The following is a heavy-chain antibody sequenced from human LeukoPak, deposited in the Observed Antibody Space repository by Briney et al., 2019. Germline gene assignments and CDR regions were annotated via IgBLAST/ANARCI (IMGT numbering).Heavy chain of an antibody. J-gene: IGHJ4*02. Sequence: PGGSLRLSCAASGFIFSTYAMSWVRQSAGRGLEWVSGVSASGGNIYYADSVRGRFTISRDNSKNTLYLLMSSLTAEDAAVYYCAKDSQQRNNAYYYFDFWGQGTRVTVSS. CDR3: AKDSQQRNNAYYYFDF. V-gene: IGHV3-23*01. CDR2: VSASGGNI. D-gene: IGHD1/OR15-1a*01. CDR1: GFIFSTYA.